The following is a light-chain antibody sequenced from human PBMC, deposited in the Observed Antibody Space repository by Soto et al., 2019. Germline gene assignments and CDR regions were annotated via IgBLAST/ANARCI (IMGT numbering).Light chain of an antibody. J-gene: IGKJ2*01. CDR3: MQALRTPYT. CDR2: LAS. V-gene: IGKV2-28*01. CDR1: QSPLHSKGYSN. Sequence: IVMTQSPLFLPVTPGEPASISCRSSQSPLHSKGYSNLDWYLQRPGQSPRLLLYLASNRASGAPDRVSGSGSGTNFTLKISRVQAGDVGVYYCMQALRTPYTFGQGTKLE.